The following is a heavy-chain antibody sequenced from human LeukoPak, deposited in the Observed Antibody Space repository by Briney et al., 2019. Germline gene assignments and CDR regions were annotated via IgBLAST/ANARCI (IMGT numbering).Heavy chain of an antibody. D-gene: IGHD4/OR15-4a*01. J-gene: IGHJ6*03. CDR3: AREPDSSADYDYHYYYYMDV. V-gene: IGHV6-1*01. CDR2: TYYRSKWYN. Sequence: SQTLSLTCAISGDSVSSNSAAWNWIRQSPSRGLEWLGRTYYRSKWYNDYAVSVKSRITINPDTSKNQFSLQLNSVTPEDTAVYYCAREPDSSADYDYHYYYYMDVWGKGTTVTVSS. CDR1: GDSVSSNSAA.